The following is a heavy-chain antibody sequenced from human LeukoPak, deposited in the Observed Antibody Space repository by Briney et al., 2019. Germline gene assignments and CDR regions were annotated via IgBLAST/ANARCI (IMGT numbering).Heavy chain of an antibody. CDR2: FDPEDGET. J-gene: IGHJ4*02. CDR1: GYTLTELS. D-gene: IGHD6-19*01. V-gene: IGHV1-24*01. CDR3: ATDPGAVAGTPYFVDY. Sequence: ASVKVSCKVSGYTLTELSMHWVRQAPGKGLEWMGGFDPEDGETICAQKFQGRVTMTEDTSTDTAYMELSSLRSEDTAVYYCATDPGAVAGTPYFVDYWGQGTLVTVSS.